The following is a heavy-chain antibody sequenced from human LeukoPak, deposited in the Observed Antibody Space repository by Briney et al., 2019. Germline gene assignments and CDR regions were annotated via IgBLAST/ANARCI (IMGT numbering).Heavy chain of an antibody. D-gene: IGHD5-24*01. CDR1: GYTFTSYD. J-gene: IGHJ4*02. Sequence: ASVKVSCKASGYTFTSYDINWVRQATGQGLEWMGWMNPNSGNTGYAQKFQGRVTMTRNTSISTAYMELSSLRSEDTAVYYCAREMSTGSNFDYWGQGTLVTVSS. CDR3: AREMSTGSNFDY. V-gene: IGHV1-8*01. CDR2: MNPNSGNT.